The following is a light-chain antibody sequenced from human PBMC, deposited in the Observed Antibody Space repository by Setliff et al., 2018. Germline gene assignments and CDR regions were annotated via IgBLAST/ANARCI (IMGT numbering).Light chain of an antibody. CDR2: EAT. CDR1: SSDIGTYNR. V-gene: IGLV2-18*02. CDR3: NSYISSTTLL. Sequence: QSVLTQPPSVSGSPGQSVTISCTGTSSDIGTYNRVSWYQQSPGTAPKLLIYEATNRPSGVPDRFSGSKSGNTASLTISGLQAEDEAYYYCNSYISSTTLLFGGGTKVTVL. J-gene: IGLJ2*01.